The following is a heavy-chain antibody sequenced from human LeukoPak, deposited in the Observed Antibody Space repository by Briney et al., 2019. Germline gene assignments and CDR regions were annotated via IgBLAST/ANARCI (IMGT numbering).Heavy chain of an antibody. V-gene: IGHV3-21*01. Sequence: GGSLRLSCAASGFTFSSYAMSWVRQAPGKGLEWVSSISSSSSYIYYADSVKGRFTISRDNAKNSLYLQMNSLRAEDTAVYYCARDGPGGQPGAFDIWGQGTMVTVSS. J-gene: IGHJ3*02. CDR1: GFTFSSYA. CDR3: ARDGPGGQPGAFDI. D-gene: IGHD1-26*01. CDR2: ISSSSSYI.